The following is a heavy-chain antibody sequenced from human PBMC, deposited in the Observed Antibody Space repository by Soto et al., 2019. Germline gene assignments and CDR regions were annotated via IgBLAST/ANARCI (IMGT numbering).Heavy chain of an antibody. CDR3: TRIAARPYYYYGMDV. V-gene: IGHV3-49*04. CDR2: IRSKAYGGTT. Sequence: GGSLRLSCTASGFTFGDYAMSWVRQAPGKGLEWVGFIRSKAYGGTTEYAASVKGRFTISRDDSKSIAYPQMNSLKTEDTAVYYCTRIAARPYYYYGMDVWGQGTTVTVSS. J-gene: IGHJ6*02. CDR1: GFTFGDYA. D-gene: IGHD6-6*01.